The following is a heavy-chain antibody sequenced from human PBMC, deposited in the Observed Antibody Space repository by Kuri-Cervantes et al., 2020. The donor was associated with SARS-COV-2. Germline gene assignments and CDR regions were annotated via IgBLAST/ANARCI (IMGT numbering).Heavy chain of an antibody. CDR2: IKQDGSEK. CDR3: ARDRELGTRGTNWFDP. Sequence: GGSLRLSCAASGFTFSSYWMSWVRQAPGKGLEWVANIKQDGSEKYYVDSVKGRFTISRDNAKNSLYLQMNSLRAEDTAVYYCARDRELGTRGTNWFDPRGQGTLVTVSS. D-gene: IGHD7-27*01. J-gene: IGHJ5*02. CDR1: GFTFSSYW. V-gene: IGHV3-7*01.